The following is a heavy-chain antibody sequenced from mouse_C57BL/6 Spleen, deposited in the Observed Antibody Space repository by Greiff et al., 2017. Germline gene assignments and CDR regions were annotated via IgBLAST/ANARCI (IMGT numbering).Heavy chain of an antibody. CDR3: ARGYYSNYDAMDY. CDR1: GYTFTSYG. J-gene: IGHJ4*01. D-gene: IGHD2-5*01. Sequence: QVQLKESGAELARPGASVKLSCKASGYTFTSYGISWVKQRTGQGLEWIGEIYPRSGNTYYNEKFKGKATLTADKSSSTAYMELRSLTSEDSAVYFCARGYYSNYDAMDYWGQGTSVTVSS. V-gene: IGHV1-81*01. CDR2: IYPRSGNT.